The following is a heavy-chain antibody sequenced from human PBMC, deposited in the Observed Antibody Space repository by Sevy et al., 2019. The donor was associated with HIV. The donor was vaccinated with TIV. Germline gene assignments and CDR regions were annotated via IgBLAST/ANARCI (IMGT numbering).Heavy chain of an antibody. CDR1: GGSFSGYY. Sequence: SETLSLTCAVYGGSFSGYYWSWIRQPPGKGLEWIGEINHSGSTNYNPSLKSRVTISVDTSKSQFSLKLGSVTAADTAVYYCARKQEDYGLGSYYATPYYYGMDVWGQGTTVTVSS. D-gene: IGHD3-10*01. CDR2: INHSGST. V-gene: IGHV4-34*01. J-gene: IGHJ6*02. CDR3: ARKQEDYGLGSYYATPYYYGMDV.